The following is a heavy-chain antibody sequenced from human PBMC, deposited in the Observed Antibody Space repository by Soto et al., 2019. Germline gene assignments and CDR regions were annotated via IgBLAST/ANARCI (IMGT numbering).Heavy chain of an antibody. D-gene: IGHD3-16*02. V-gene: IGHV4-34*01. Sequence: SETLSLTCAVYGGSFSGYYWSWIRQPPGKGLEWIGEINHTGSTNYNPSLKSRVTISIDTAKNQFPLKLSSVTAADTAVYYCASRRPLDVWGQGTTVTVAS. CDR3: ASRRPLDV. CDR1: GGSFSGYY. J-gene: IGHJ6*02. CDR2: INHTGST.